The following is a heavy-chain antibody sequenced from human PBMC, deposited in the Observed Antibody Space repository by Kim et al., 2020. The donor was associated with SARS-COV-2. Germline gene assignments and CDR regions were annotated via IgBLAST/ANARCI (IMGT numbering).Heavy chain of an antibody. D-gene: IGHD4-17*01. V-gene: IGHV1-46*03. CDR1: GYTFTSYY. CDR3: ARDPTVTTQYYNYYYGMDV. J-gene: IGHJ6*02. CDR2: INPSGGST. Sequence: ASVKVSCKASGYTFTSYYMHWVRQAPGQGLEWMGKINPSGGSTSYAQKFQGRVTMTRDTSTSTVYMELSSLRSEDTAVYYCARDPTVTTQYYNYYYGMDVWGQGTTVTVPS.